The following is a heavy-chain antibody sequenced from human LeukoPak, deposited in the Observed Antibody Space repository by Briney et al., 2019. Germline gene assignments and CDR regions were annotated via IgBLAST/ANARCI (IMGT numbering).Heavy chain of an antibody. Sequence: GAPVKVSCKASGYRFTGYYIHWVRQAPGQGLEWMGWINPHSGGTKFAQKFRGRVTMTRDTSISTVYMEVSRLRSDDAAVYYCAREYYDILTGSLDYWGQGTLVTVSS. J-gene: IGHJ4*02. V-gene: IGHV1-2*02. CDR1: GYRFTGYY. CDR3: AREYYDILTGSLDY. D-gene: IGHD3-9*01. CDR2: INPHSGGT.